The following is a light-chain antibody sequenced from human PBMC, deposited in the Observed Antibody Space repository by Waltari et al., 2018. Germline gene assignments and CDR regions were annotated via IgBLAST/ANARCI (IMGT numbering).Light chain of an antibody. CDR3: QQRYYWPPWT. Sequence: EIVLTQSPATLSLSPGERATLSCRASQTVITYLAWYQQKPGQAPRLLISDASNRVPGIPARFSGSGSGTDFTLTISSLEPEDVAVYYCQQRYYWPPWTFGQGTKVELK. CDR1: QTVITY. CDR2: DAS. J-gene: IGKJ1*01. V-gene: IGKV3-11*01.